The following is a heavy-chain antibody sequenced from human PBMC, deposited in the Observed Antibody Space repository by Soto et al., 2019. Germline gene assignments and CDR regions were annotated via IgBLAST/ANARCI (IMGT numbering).Heavy chain of an antibody. CDR2: IPNNGSP. J-gene: IGHJ4*02. D-gene: IGHD7-27*01. Sequence: SETLSLTCSVSGGSVRTGRYHWSWIRQPPGKGLEWIGFIPNNGSPDYNPSLKSRVVVSIDRSRNQFSLKVNSVTAADTAVYFCARIGWGGDSWGQGTTFTVSS. V-gene: IGHV4-61*01. CDR1: GGSVRTGRYH. CDR3: ARIGWGGDS.